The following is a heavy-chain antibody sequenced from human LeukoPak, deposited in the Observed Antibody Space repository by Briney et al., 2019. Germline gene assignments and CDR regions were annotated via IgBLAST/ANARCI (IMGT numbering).Heavy chain of an antibody. Sequence: PSETLSLTCAVSGFSISSGYYWGWIRQPPGKGLEWIGSMYRSGSTSYNPSLKSRVTISVDTSKNQFSLKLSPVTAADTAVYYCARYDFWSGLDDYWGQGTLVTVSS. J-gene: IGHJ4*02. V-gene: IGHV4-38-2*01. CDR1: GFSISSGYY. CDR3: ARYDFWSGLDDY. D-gene: IGHD3-3*01. CDR2: MYRSGST.